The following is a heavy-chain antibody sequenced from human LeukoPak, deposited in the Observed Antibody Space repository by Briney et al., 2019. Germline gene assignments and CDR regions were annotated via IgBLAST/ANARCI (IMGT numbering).Heavy chain of an antibody. Sequence: GGSPRLSCAASGFTFSNALMSWVRQAPGKGLEWVGRIKRKTDGGTTDYAVPVKGRFIISRDDSKNTLYLQMNSLKTEDTAVYYCTTTYTDGYTVWYAFDIWGQGTMVTVSS. CDR2: IKRKTDGGTT. D-gene: IGHD5-24*01. CDR3: TTTYTDGYTVWYAFDI. V-gene: IGHV3-15*01. CDR1: GFTFSNAL. J-gene: IGHJ3*02.